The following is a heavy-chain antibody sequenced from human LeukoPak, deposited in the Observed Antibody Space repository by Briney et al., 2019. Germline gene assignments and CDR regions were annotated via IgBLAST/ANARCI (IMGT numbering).Heavy chain of an antibody. D-gene: IGHD3-10*01. CDR2: ISSSSSYI. J-gene: IGHJ4*02. V-gene: IGHV3-21*01. CDR3: ARDSMDRGTPYCDY. CDR1: GFTFSSYS. Sequence: GGSLRLSCAASGFTFSSYSMNWVRQAPGKGLEWVSSISSSSSYIYYVDSVKGRFTISRDNAKNSLYLQMNSLRAEDTAVYYCARDSMDRGTPYCDYWGQGTLVTVSS.